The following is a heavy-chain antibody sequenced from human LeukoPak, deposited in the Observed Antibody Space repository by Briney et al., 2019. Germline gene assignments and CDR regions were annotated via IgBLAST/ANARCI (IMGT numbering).Heavy chain of an antibody. Sequence: GGSLRLSCAASGFTFSGSAIHWVRQASGKGLEWVGRIRSKINTYATAYAASVKGRFTISRDDSKNTAYLQMNSLKTEDTAVYYCSRLQNYYDSSGYVHSWFDPWGQGTLVTVSS. D-gene: IGHD3-22*01. V-gene: IGHV3-73*01. CDR3: SRLQNYYDSSGYVHSWFDP. CDR2: IRSKINTYAT. CDR1: GFTFSGSA. J-gene: IGHJ5*02.